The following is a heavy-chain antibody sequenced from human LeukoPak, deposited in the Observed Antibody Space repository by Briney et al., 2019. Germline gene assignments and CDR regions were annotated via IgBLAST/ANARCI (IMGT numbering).Heavy chain of an antibody. Sequence: GGSLRLSCAASGFTFSSYAMSWVRQAPGKGLEWVSAISGSGGSTYYVDSVKGRFTISRDNSKNTLYLQMNSLRAEDTAVYYCALPFYDILTGYYNPFDYWGQGTLVTVSS. V-gene: IGHV3-23*01. D-gene: IGHD3-9*01. CDR2: ISGSGGST. CDR3: ALPFYDILTGYYNPFDY. J-gene: IGHJ4*02. CDR1: GFTFSSYA.